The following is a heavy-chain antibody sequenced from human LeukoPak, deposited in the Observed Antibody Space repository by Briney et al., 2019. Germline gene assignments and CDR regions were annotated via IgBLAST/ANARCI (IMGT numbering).Heavy chain of an antibody. Sequence: GGSLRLSCAASGFTFSSYEMNWVRQAPGKGLEWVSYISSSGSTIYYADSVKGRFTISRDNAKNSLYLQMNSLRAEDTAVYYCAREPYYEFWKNAFDIWGQGTMVTVSS. J-gene: IGHJ3*02. V-gene: IGHV3-48*03. D-gene: IGHD3-3*01. CDR1: GFTFSSYE. CDR3: AREPYYEFWKNAFDI. CDR2: ISSSGSTI.